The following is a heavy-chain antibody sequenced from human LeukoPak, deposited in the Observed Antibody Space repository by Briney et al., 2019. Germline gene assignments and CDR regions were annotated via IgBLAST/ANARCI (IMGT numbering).Heavy chain of an antibody. J-gene: IGHJ4*02. Sequence: KPSETLSLTCTVSGGSISPYFWSWIRQPPGKGLEWIGYIYYSGSTNYNPSLKSRVTISVDTSKNQFSLKLSSVTAAGTAVYYCARRQTYFDSWGQGTLVTVSS. CDR1: GGSISPYF. CDR3: ARRQTYFDS. V-gene: IGHV4-59*08. CDR2: IYYSGST.